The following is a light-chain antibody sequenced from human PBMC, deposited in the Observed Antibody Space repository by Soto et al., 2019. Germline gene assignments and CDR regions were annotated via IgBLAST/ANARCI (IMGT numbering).Light chain of an antibody. CDR3: LSYKTDNTFV. CDR1: SSDIGASNF. V-gene: IGLV2-14*01. Sequence: QSVLTQPASVSGSPGQSITVSCTGTSSDIGASNFVSWYQHLPGRAPKVIIYEATSRPSGVSDRFSGSKAGNTASLTISGLQADDEAEYFCLSYKTDNTFVFGTGTKVTV. J-gene: IGLJ1*01. CDR2: EAT.